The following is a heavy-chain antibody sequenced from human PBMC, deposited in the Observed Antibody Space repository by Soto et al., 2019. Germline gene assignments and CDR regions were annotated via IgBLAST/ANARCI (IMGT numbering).Heavy chain of an antibody. Sequence: QVQLVQSGAEEKKPGASVKVSCKASGYTFTNYAMHWVRQAPGQRLEWMGWINVGNGNTKYSQKFQGRVTITRDTSASTADMELSSLRSEDTAVYYCARRGDGMDDWGQGTTVTVYS. CDR1: GYTFTNYA. CDR2: INVGNGNT. V-gene: IGHV1-3*05. J-gene: IGHJ6*02. D-gene: IGHD3-10*01. CDR3: ARRGDGMDD.